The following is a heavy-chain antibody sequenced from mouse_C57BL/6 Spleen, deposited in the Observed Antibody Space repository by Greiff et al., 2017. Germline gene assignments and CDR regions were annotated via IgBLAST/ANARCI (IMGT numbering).Heavy chain of an antibody. Sequence: QVQLQQPGAELVMPGASVKLSCKASGYTFTSYWMPWVKQRPGQGLEWIGEIDPSDSYTNYNQKFKGKSTLTVDKSSSTAYMQLSSLTSEDSAVYYCASITTDSGYFDVWGTGTTVTVSS. CDR3: ASITTDSGYFDV. CDR1: GYTFTSYW. V-gene: IGHV1-69*01. D-gene: IGHD1-1*01. CDR2: IDPSDSYT. J-gene: IGHJ1*03.